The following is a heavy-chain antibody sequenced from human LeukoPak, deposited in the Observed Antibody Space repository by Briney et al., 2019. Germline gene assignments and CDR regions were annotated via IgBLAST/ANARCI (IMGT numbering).Heavy chain of an antibody. Sequence: ASVKVSCKASGYIFTDYSMHWVRQAPGQGLEWMGWINPNSGGTNYAQKFQGRVTMTRDTSISTAYMELSRLRSDDTAVYYCAREAVYYGSGSYSGNYYYYYMDVWGKGTTVTVSS. CDR2: INPNSGGT. V-gene: IGHV1-2*02. CDR1: GYIFTDYS. D-gene: IGHD3-10*01. J-gene: IGHJ6*03. CDR3: AREAVYYGSGSYSGNYYYYYMDV.